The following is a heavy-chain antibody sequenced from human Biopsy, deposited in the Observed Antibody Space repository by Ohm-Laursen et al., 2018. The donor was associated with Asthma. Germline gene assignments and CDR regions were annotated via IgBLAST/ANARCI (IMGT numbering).Heavy chain of an antibody. CDR3: ARHWDWGSFFDY. V-gene: IGHV4-39*01. Sequence: SETLSLTCTVSGGSMSSSSYYWGWIRQPPGKGLEWMGSISYTGSAYHNPSLKSRVTISGDTSKNHFSLKLSSVNAADTAVYYCARHWDWGSFFDYWGQGTPVTVSS. CDR1: GGSMSSSSYY. J-gene: IGHJ4*02. CDR2: ISYTGSA. D-gene: IGHD7-27*01.